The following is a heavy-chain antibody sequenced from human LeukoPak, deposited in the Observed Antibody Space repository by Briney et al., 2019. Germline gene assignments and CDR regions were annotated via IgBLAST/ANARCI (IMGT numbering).Heavy chain of an antibody. D-gene: IGHD2-2*01. CDR2: ISGDGGST. V-gene: IGHV3-43*02. J-gene: IGHJ4*02. CDR1: GFTFADHA. Sequence: GGSLRLSCAASGFTFADHAMHWVRQAPGKGLEWVSIISGDGGSTYYADSVKGRFTISRDNSKDSLYLQMNSLRTEDTAFYYCAKDRYCFSTSCYAPFDHWGQGILVTVSS. CDR3: AKDRYCFSTSCYAPFDH.